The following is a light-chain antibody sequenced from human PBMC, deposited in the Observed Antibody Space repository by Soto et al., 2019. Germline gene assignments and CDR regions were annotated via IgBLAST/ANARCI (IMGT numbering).Light chain of an antibody. Sequence: QSALTQPASVSGSPGQSITISCTGTSSDVGGYNYVSWYQHHPGKAPKLMIYEVSNRPSGVSSRFSGSKSANTASLTISGLQTEDEADYYCSSYTTSSTRIFGGGTQLTVL. V-gene: IGLV2-14*01. CDR3: SSYTTSSTRI. J-gene: IGLJ2*01. CDR2: EVS. CDR1: SSDVGGYNY.